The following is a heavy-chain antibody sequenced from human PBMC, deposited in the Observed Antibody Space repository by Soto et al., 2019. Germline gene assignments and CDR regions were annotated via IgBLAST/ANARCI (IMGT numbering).Heavy chain of an antibody. D-gene: IGHD2-2*01. CDR3: ARDIGYQLLPYSSYSGIDV. Sequence: SVKVSCKASGGTFSSYAISWVRQAPGQGLEWMGGIIPIFGTANYAQKFQGRVTITADESTSTAYMELSSLRSEDTAVYYCARDIGYQLLPYSSYSGIDVWAQDTTVTVSS. J-gene: IGHJ6*02. V-gene: IGHV1-69*13. CDR1: GGTFSSYA. CDR2: IIPIFGTA.